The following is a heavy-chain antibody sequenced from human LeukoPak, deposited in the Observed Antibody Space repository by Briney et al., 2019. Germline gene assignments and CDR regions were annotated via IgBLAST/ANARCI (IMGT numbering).Heavy chain of an antibody. CDR2: IKTDGSEI. CDR3: ATYSRLNAREFQC. D-gene: IGHD3-10*02. CDR1: GFTFSTSW. Sequence: GGSLRLSCAASGFTFSTSWMSWVRQAPGNGLEWVANIKTDGSEIYYADSVKGRFTISRDNAKNSLYLQMNSLRAEDTAIYYCATYSRLNAREFQCWGQGTVVTVSS. J-gene: IGHJ1*01. V-gene: IGHV3-7*01.